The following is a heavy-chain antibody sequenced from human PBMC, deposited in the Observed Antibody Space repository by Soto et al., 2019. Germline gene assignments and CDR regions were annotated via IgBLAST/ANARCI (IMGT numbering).Heavy chain of an antibody. J-gene: IGHJ4*02. CDR2: ISFDGRDK. V-gene: IGHV3-30*04. CDR1: GNIFSGYA. CDR3: ARVSYCSSGFCYSIDY. Sequence: GGSLRLSCAVSGNIFSGYAMHWVRQAPGKGLEWVAFISFDGRDKNYADSVKGRFTISRDNSKKTLYLQMNSLKSEDTAVYYCARVSYCSSGFCYSIDYWGQGTLVTVSS. D-gene: IGHD2-15*01.